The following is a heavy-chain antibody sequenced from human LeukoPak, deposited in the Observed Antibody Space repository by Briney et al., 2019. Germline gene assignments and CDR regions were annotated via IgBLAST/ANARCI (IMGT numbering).Heavy chain of an antibody. Sequence: GGPLRLSCAASGFTFSDYYMSWIRQAPGKGLGWVSYISSSSSYTNYADSVKGRFTISRDNAKNSLYLQMNSLRAEDTAVYYCARERGDTAMVFDHWGQGTLVTVSS. CDR2: ISSSSSYT. CDR3: ARERGDTAMVFDH. CDR1: GFTFSDYY. V-gene: IGHV3-11*06. D-gene: IGHD5-18*01. J-gene: IGHJ4*02.